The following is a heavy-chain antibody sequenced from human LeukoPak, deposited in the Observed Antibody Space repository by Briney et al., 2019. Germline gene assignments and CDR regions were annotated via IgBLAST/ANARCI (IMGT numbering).Heavy chain of an antibody. V-gene: IGHV4-34*01. J-gene: IGHJ4*02. D-gene: IGHD1-26*01. CDR1: GGSFSGYY. CDR2: INHSGST. Sequence: TSETLSLTCAVYGGSFSGYYWSWIRQPPGKGLEWIGEINHSGSTNYNPSLKSRVTISVDTSKNQFSLKLSSVTAADTAVYYCAREGVGATLWGQGTLVTVSS. CDR3: AREGVGATL.